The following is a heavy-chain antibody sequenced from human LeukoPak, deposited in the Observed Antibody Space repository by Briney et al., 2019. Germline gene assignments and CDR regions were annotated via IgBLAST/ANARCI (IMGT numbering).Heavy chain of an antibody. CDR3: ARGRRVGVTRCLGY. J-gene: IGHJ4*02. V-gene: IGHV1-8*01. D-gene: IGHD1-26*01. Sequence: GASVKVSCKASGYTFTSYDINWVRQATGQGLEWMGWMNPNSGNTGYAQKFQGRVTMTRNTSISTAYMELSSLRSEDTAVYYCARGRRVGVTRCLGYWGQGTLVTVSS. CDR2: MNPNSGNT. CDR1: GYTFTSYD.